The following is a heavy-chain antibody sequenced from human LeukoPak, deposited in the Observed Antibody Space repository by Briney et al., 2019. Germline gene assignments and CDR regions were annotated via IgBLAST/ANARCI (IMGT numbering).Heavy chain of an antibody. V-gene: IGHV1-69*01. CDR1: GGTFSSYA. Sequence: GSSVKVSCKASGGTFSSYAISWVRQAPGQGLEWMGGIIPIFGTANYAQKFQGRVTITADESTSTAYMELSSLRSEDTAVYYCAGAYSGYRLWYIDYWGQGTLVTVSS. D-gene: IGHD3-22*01. CDR2: IIPIFGTA. J-gene: IGHJ4*02. CDR3: AGAYSGYRLWYIDY.